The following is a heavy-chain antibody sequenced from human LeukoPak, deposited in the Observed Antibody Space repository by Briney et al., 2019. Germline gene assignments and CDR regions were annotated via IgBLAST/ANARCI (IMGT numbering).Heavy chain of an antibody. D-gene: IGHD2-2*01. CDR2: ISAYNGNT. Sequence: SSVNVSCQASGYTFTSYGISWVRQAPGQGLEWMGWISAYNGNTNYAQKLQGRVTMTTDTSTSTAYMELRSLRSDDTAVYYCARSYCSSTSCYAYHYYGMDVWGQGTLVTVSS. CDR3: ARSYCSSTSCYAYHYYGMDV. CDR1: GYTFTSYG. J-gene: IGHJ6*02. V-gene: IGHV1-18*01.